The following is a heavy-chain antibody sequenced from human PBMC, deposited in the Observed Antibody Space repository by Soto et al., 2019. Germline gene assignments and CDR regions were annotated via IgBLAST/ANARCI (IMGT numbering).Heavy chain of an antibody. CDR1: GFTFSSYG. V-gene: IGHV3-30*18. CDR3: AKDLESMTTVTMSLSYGMDV. Sequence: GGSQRLSCAASGFTFSSYGMHWVRQAPGKGLEWVAVISYDGSNKYYADSVKGRFTISRDNSKNTLYLQMNSLRAEDTAVYYCAKDLESMTTVTMSLSYGMDVWGQGTTVTVSS. J-gene: IGHJ6*02. D-gene: IGHD4-17*01. CDR2: ISYDGSNK.